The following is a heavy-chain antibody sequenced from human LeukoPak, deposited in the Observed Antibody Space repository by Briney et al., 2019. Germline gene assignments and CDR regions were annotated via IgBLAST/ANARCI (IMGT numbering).Heavy chain of an antibody. CDR2: IKQDGTEK. D-gene: IGHD7-27*01. V-gene: IGHV3-7*01. CDR1: GFTFSSYW. J-gene: IGHJ3*02. Sequence: PGGSLRLSCAASGFTFSSYWMSWVRQAPGKGLEWVADIKQDGTEKYYVDSVMGRFTISRDNAKNSLYLQMNSLRAEDTAVYYCARDPGSDAFDIWGQGTMVTVSS. CDR3: ARDPGSDAFDI.